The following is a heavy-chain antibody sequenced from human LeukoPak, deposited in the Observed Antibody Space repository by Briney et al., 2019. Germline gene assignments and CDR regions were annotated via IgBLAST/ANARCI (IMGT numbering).Heavy chain of an antibody. CDR2: ISSSSSYI. J-gene: IGHJ5*02. V-gene: IGHV3-21*01. Sequence: PGGSLRLSCAASGFTFSSYSMNWVRQAPGKGLEWVSSISSSSSYIYYADSVKGRFTISRDNAKNSLYLQMNSLRAEDTAVYHCARDQGWFGENWFDPWGQGTLVTVSS. CDR1: GFTFSSYS. D-gene: IGHD3-10*01. CDR3: ARDQGWFGENWFDP.